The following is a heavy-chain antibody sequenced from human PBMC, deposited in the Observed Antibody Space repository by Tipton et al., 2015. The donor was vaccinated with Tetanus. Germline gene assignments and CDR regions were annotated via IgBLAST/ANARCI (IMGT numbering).Heavy chain of an antibody. CDR3: TRHVVEAVPRWFDP. CDR1: GVSIGSYY. Sequence: TLSLTCTVSGVSIGSYYWSWIRQPPGEGLEWIASVYYDGSAYTNPSLKSRIAISIDTSGSQFSLKVHSVTAADTAFYYCTRHVVEAVPRWFDPWGQGTLVTVSS. J-gene: IGHJ5*02. V-gene: IGHV4-39*01. D-gene: IGHD2-2*01. CDR2: VYYDGSA.